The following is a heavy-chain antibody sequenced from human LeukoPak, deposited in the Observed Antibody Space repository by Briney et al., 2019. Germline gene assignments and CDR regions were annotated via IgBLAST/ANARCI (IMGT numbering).Heavy chain of an antibody. J-gene: IGHJ4*02. CDR2: MYSGGSA. Sequence: GGSLRLSCAASGFTVNSKYMSWVRQAPGKGLEWLSVMYSGGSAYYADSVKGRFTISRDNSKNTLYLQMNSLRAEDTAVYYCAKVEYSSGWYVDYWGQGTLVTVSS. CDR3: AKVEYSSGWYVDY. V-gene: IGHV3-53*01. D-gene: IGHD6-19*01. CDR1: GFTVNSKY.